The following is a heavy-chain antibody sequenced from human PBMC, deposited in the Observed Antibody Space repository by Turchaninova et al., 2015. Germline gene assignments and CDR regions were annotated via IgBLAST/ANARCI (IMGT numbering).Heavy chain of an antibody. CDR2: GNPNSGNT. D-gene: IGHD3-10*01. CDR3: ARSPAWGSGNYLYYFDY. V-gene: IGHV1-8*03. CDR1: GYTFTSFD. J-gene: IGHJ4*02. Sequence: QVQLVQSGAEVKKPGASVKVSCKASGYTFTSFDVNWVRQATGHGLEWMGWGNPNSGNTGYAKKFQSRVTITRNTSMSTAYMELGSLRSGDTAVYYCARSPAWGSGNYLYYFDYWGQGTLVTVSS.